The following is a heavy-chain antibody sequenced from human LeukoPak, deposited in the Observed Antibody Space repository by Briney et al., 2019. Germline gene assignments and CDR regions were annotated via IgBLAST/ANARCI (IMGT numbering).Heavy chain of an antibody. Sequence: PSETLSLTCAVYGGSFSGYYWSWIRQPPGKGLEWIGEINHSGSTNYNPSLKSRVTISVDTSKNQFSLKLSSVTAADTAVYYCAREYSSGWYIGGREAWFDPWGQGTLVTVSS. CDR1: GGSFSGYY. CDR3: AREYSSGWYIGGREAWFDP. D-gene: IGHD6-19*01. V-gene: IGHV4-34*01. CDR2: INHSGST. J-gene: IGHJ5*02.